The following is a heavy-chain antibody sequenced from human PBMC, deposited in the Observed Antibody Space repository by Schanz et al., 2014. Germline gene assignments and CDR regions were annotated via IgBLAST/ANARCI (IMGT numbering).Heavy chain of an antibody. D-gene: IGHD3-9*01. Sequence: QVQLVESGGGVVQPGGPLRLSCAASGFIFSNYGMHWVRQAPGKGPEWVAAMSYDGSIKYYGDSVKERFTISRDNSENTLYLQMISLSADDTDVYYCAKAECDILTETYSRLDPWGQGTLVTVSS. V-gene: IGHV3-33*06. J-gene: IGHJ5*02. CDR2: MSYDGSIK. CDR3: AKAECDILTETYSRLDP. CDR1: GFIFSNYG.